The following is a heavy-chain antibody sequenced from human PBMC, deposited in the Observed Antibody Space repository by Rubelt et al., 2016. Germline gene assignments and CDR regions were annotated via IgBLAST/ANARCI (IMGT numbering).Heavy chain of an antibody. CDR1: GGSFSGYY. J-gene: IGHJ4*02. Sequence: LQLQESGPGLVKPSETLSLTCAVYGGSFSGYYWSWIRQPPGKGLEWVSAISGSGGSTYYADSVKGRCTISRDNSKNTLYLQVNSLGADDTAVYYCAKSRLVDSSSCCFDYWGQGTLVTVSS. CDR2: ISGSGGST. D-gene: IGHD6-13*01. CDR3: AKSRLVDSSSCCFDY. V-gene: IGHV3-23*01.